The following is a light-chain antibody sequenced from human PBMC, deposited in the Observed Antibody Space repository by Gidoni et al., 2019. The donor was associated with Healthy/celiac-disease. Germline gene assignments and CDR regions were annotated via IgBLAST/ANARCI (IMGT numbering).Light chain of an antibody. V-gene: IGKV1-39*01. J-gene: IGKJ5*01. CDR2: AAS. CDR3: QQSYSLIT. Sequence: DIQMTHSPSSLSASVGDRVTITCRASKSISSYLNWYQQKPGKAPKLLIYAASSLQSGVPSRFSGSGSGTDFTLTISSLQPEDFATYYCQQSYSLITFGQGTRLEIK. CDR1: KSISSY.